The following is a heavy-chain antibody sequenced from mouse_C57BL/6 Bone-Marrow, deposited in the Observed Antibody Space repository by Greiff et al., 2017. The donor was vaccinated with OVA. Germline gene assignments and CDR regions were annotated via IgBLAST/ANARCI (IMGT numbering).Heavy chain of an antibody. CDR3: ARWGGRDYFDY. J-gene: IGHJ2*01. D-gene: IGHD1-1*01. CDR1: GYTFTDYY. V-gene: IGHV1-77*01. CDR2: IYPRSGNT. Sequence: VQLQQSGPELVKPGASVKISCKASGYTFTDYYINWVKQRPGQGLEWIGEIYPRSGNTYYNEKFKGKATLTADKSSSTAYMELRSLTSEDSAVYFCARWGGRDYFDYWGQGTTLTVSS.